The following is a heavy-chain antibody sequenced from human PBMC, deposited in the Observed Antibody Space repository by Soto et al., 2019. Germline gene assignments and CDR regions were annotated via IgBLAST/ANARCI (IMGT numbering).Heavy chain of an antibody. D-gene: IGHD2-15*01. CDR3: ATSSRSLYSSYKN. J-gene: IGHJ4*02. CDR1: GFTFSSYA. V-gene: IGHV3-23*01. CDR2: LTGGGDST. Sequence: PGGSLRLSCAASGFTFSSYAMSWVRQAPGEGLEWVSSLTGGGDSTFYADSVKSRFTISRDNSKNTLYLQMNALRAEDTAIYYCATSSRSLYSSYKNWGLGTLVTVSS.